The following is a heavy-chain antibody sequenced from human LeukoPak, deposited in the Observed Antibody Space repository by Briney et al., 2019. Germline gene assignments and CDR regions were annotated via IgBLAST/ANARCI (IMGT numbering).Heavy chain of an antibody. V-gene: IGHV4-59*08. CDR3: ARAGTDDPTYYDSSGYYYIWFDP. CDR1: GGSISSHY. Sequence: PSETLSLTCTVSGGSISSHYWNWIRQPPGKGLEWIGYISYSGSTNYNPSLKSRVTMSLDTSKNHFSLKLTSVTAADTAVYYCARAGTDDPTYYDSSGYYYIWFDPWGQGTLVTVSS. J-gene: IGHJ5*02. CDR2: ISYSGST. D-gene: IGHD3-22*01.